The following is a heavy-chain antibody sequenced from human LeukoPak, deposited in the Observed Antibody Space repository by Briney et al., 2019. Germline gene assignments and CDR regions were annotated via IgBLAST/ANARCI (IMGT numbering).Heavy chain of an antibody. CDR2: ISYDGSNK. J-gene: IGHJ4*02. V-gene: IGHV3-30*03. CDR1: GFTFSSYS. CDR3: ATLYSRDY. D-gene: IGHD6-13*01. Sequence: GGSLRLSCAASGFTFSSYSMNWVRQAPGKGLEWVAVISYDGSNKYYADSVKGRFTISRDNSKNTLYLQMSSLRAEDTAVYYCATLYSRDYWGQGTLDTVSS.